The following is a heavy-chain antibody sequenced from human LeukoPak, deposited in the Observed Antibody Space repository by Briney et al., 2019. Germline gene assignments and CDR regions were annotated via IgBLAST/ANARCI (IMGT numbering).Heavy chain of an antibody. CDR3: AGVPLGYCSGGSCQTSYGMDV. J-gene: IGHJ6*02. CDR2: IYYSGST. Sequence: SETLSLTCTVSGVSISSYYWSWIRQPPGKGLEWIGYIYYSGSTNYNPSLKSRVTISVDTSKNQFSLKLSSVTAADTAVYYCAGVPLGYCSGGSCQTSYGMDVWGQGTTVTVSS. D-gene: IGHD2-15*01. CDR1: GVSISSYY. V-gene: IGHV4-59*08.